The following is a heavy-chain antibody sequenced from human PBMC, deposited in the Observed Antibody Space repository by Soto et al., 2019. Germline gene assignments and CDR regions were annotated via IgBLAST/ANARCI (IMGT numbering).Heavy chain of an antibody. CDR2: ISWNSGSI. Sequence: SLRLSCAASGFTFDDYAMHWVRQAPGKGLEWVSGISWNSGSIGYADSVKGRFTISRDNAKNSLYLQMNGLRAEDTALYYCATTGDSSGANDSWGQGTQVTVSS. D-gene: IGHD6-25*01. CDR3: ATTGDSSGANDS. J-gene: IGHJ4*02. CDR1: GFTFDDYA. V-gene: IGHV3-9*01.